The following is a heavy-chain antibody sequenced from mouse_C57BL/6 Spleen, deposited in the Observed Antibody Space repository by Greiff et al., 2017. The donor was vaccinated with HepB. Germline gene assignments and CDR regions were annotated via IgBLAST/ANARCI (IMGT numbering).Heavy chain of an antibody. D-gene: IGHD1-1*01. CDR3: ARGYYYGSSYGAMDY. CDR1: GYAFSSYW. CDR2: IYPGDGDT. Sequence: QVQLKQSGAELVKPGASVKISCKASGYAFSSYWMNWVKQRPGKGLEWIGQIYPGDGDTNYNGKFKGKATLTADKSSSTAYMQLSSLTSEDSAVYFCARGYYYGSSYGAMDYWGQGTSVTVSS. J-gene: IGHJ4*01. V-gene: IGHV1-80*01.